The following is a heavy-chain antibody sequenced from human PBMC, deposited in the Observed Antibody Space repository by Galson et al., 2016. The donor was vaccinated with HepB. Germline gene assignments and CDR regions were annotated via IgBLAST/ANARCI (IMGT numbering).Heavy chain of an antibody. CDR2: ISISSNFI. Sequence: SLRLSCAASGFTFSHYTMNWARQPPGKGLEWVSSISISSNFIHYADSVKGRFTISRDNAKNSLFLQMSSLRAEDTAIYYCAKDSILDDWGQGILVTVSS. CDR3: AKDSILDD. J-gene: IGHJ4*02. CDR1: GFTFSHYT. D-gene: IGHD3-3*01. V-gene: IGHV3-21*01.